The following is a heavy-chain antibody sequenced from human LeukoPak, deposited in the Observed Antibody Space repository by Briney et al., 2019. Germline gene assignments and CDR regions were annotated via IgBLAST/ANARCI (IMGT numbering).Heavy chain of an antibody. D-gene: IGHD3-22*01. V-gene: IGHV4-59*01. CDR3: ARQSISGSSLSYFDY. J-gene: IGHJ4*02. CDR1: GGSISSYY. CDR2: IYDSGST. Sequence: SETLSLTCTVSGGSISSYYWSWIRQPPGEGLEWIGNIYDSGSTNYHPSLKSRLTISVDTSKNQCSLKLSSVTAADTAVYYCARQSISGSSLSYFDYWGQGTLVNVSS.